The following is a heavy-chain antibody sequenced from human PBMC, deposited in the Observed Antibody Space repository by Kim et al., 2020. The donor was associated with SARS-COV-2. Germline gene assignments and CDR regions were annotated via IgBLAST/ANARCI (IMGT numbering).Heavy chain of an antibody. V-gene: IGHV4-59*01. CDR3: AGGGQFYDILTGLGY. CDR2: ISHSGSP. CDR1: GGSISSYH. D-gene: IGHD3-9*01. Sequence: SETLSLTCAVFGGSISSYHWSWIRQAPGKGLEWVGYISHSGSPRYNPSLKSRTTISLDTSKNEFFLRLDSVIAADTAVYYCAGGGQFYDILTGLGYWGHGTLVPVSA. J-gene: IGHJ4*01.